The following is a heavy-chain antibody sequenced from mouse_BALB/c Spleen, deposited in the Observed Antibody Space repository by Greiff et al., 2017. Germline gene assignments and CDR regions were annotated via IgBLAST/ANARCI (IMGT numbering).Heavy chain of an antibody. V-gene: IGHV5-6-5*01. CDR2: ISSGGST. J-gene: IGHJ3*01. CDR3: ESGGDYGSSALAY. D-gene: IGHD1-1*01. Sequence: EVMLVESGGGLVKPGGSLKLSCAASGFTFSSYAMSWVRQTPEQRLEWVASISSGGSTYYPDSVKGRFTISRDNARNILYLQMSSLRSEDTAMYYCESGGDYGSSALAYWGQGTLVTVSA. CDR1: GFTFSSYA.